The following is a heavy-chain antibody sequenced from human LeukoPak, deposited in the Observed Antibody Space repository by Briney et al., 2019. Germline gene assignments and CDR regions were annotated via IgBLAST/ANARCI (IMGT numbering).Heavy chain of an antibody. V-gene: IGHV3-30*18. CDR1: GFTFSSYG. CDR2: ISYDGSNK. J-gene: IGHJ4*02. CDR3: AKDIAGAFLEWTFDY. D-gene: IGHD3-3*01. Sequence: GGSLRLSCAASGFTFSSYGMHWVRQAPGKGLEWVAVISYDGSNKYYADSVKGRFTISGDNSKYTLYLQMNSLRAEDTAVYYCAKDIAGAFLEWTFDYWGQGTLVTVSS.